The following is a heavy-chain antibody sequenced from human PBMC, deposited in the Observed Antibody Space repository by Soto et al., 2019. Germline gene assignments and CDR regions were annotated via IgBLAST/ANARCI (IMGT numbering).Heavy chain of an antibody. Sequence: QVQLVQSGAEVKKPGSSVKVSCTASGGFYSIKTISWVRQAPGQGLEWMGRIIPLVHIINNAQKFQRRVAISADKSTSTADMELSSLNSDDTAIYFCARERRRDDSNTFDALDVWGQGTMLTVSS. CDR2: IIPLVHII. CDR1: GGFYSIKT. CDR3: ARERRRDDSNTFDALDV. V-gene: IGHV1-69*04. D-gene: IGHD3-22*01. J-gene: IGHJ3*01.